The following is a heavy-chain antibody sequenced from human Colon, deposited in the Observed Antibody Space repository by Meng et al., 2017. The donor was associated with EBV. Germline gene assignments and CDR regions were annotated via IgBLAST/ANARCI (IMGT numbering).Heavy chain of an antibody. J-gene: IGHJ5*02. D-gene: IGHD3-10*01. Sequence: QVHLQEAGPGVVKPSETLSLIYSVSGDAVATGCYYWSWIRQPPGKGLEWIAYIYYIGGTNYNPSLKSRLTISLDTSKNQFSLSLRSVTAADTAVYYCARVSGRSFDPWGQGTLVTVSS. CDR2: IYYIGGT. V-gene: IGHV4-61*01. CDR3: ARVSGRSFDP. CDR1: GDAVATGCYY.